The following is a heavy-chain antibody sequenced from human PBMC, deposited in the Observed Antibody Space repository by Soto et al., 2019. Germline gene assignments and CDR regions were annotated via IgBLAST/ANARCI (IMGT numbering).Heavy chain of an antibody. Sequence: VESLKISCKGSGYSFTSYWISWVRQMPGKSLEWMGRIDPSDSYTNYSPSFQGHVTISAEKSISTAYLQWSSMKASDTAMYYCARYGSSGTYYYYGMDVWGTRATV. CDR1: GYSFTSYW. CDR3: ARYGSSGTYYYYGMDV. CDR2: IDPSDSYT. V-gene: IGHV5-10-1*01. J-gene: IGHJ6*04. D-gene: IGHD3-10*01.